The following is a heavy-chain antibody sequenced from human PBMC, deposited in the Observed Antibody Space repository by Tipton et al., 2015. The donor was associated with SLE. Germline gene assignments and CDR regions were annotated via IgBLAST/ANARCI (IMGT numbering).Heavy chain of an antibody. CDR2: IRADGSNK. D-gene: IGHD3-16*01. CDR1: GFTYSGYA. CDR3: AGGTGAYFDH. J-gene: IGHJ4*02. V-gene: IGHV3-30*02. Sequence: SGFTYSGYAMHWVRQAPGKGLEWVAFIRADGSNKDYADSVKGRFTISRDNSKNTLYLQMNRLRVEDTAIYYCAGGTGAYFDHWGQGTLVTVSS.